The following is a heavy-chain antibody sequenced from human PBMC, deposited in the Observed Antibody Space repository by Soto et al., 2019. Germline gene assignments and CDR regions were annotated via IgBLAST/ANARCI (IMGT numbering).Heavy chain of an antibody. V-gene: IGHV4-39*01. J-gene: IGHJ4*02. CDR1: GGSISSSSYY. D-gene: IGHD2-8*01. CDR2: IYYSGST. Sequence: QLQLQESGPGLVKPSETLSLTCTVSGGSISSSSYYWGWIRQPPGKGLEWIGSIYYSGSTYYNPSLKSRVTISVDTSKNQFSLKLSSVTAADTAVYYCARHKMYAILGVGGHKDYWGQGTLVTVSS. CDR3: ARHKMYAILGVGGHKDY.